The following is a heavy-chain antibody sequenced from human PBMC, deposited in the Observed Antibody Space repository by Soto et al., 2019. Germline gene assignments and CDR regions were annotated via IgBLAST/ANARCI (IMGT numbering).Heavy chain of an antibody. D-gene: IGHD6-13*01. CDR3: ARGRKGYSSSWYVD. CDR2: IYYSGST. CDR1: RGSISSGTNY. Sequence: PSETLSLTCTVSRGSISSGTNYWAWIRQPPGKGLEWIANIYYSGSTNYNPSLKSRVTISVDTSKNQFSLDLSSVTAADTAVYYCARGRKGYSSSWYVDWGQGTLVTVAS. J-gene: IGHJ4*02. V-gene: IGHV4-39*07.